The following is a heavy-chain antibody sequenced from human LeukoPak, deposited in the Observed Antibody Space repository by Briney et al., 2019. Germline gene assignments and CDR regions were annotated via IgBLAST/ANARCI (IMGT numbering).Heavy chain of an antibody. CDR2: MNPNSGNT. CDR1: GYTFTSYD. CDR3: ARGREYCSSTSCPDAFDI. J-gene: IGHJ3*02. Sequence: ASVKVSCKASGYTFTSYDINWVRQATGQGLEWMGWMNPNSGNTGYAQKFQGRVTMTRNTSISTAYMELSSLRSEDTAVYYCARGREYCSSTSCPDAFDIWGQGTMVTVSS. V-gene: IGHV1-8*01. D-gene: IGHD2-2*01.